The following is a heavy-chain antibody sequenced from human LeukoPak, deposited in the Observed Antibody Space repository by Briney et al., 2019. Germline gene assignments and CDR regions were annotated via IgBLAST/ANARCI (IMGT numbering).Heavy chain of an antibody. Sequence: GGSLRLSCVGSGFTFSSYGMNWVRQAPGKGLEWVSSITTNSKYIYDADSVKGRFTISRDNAKNSVYLQMNSLRVEDTGVYYCARDLHPSGWSDFDYWGQGTLVTVSS. CDR2: ITTNSKYI. D-gene: IGHD6-19*01. V-gene: IGHV3-21*01. CDR1: GFTFSSYG. J-gene: IGHJ4*02. CDR3: ARDLHPSGWSDFDY.